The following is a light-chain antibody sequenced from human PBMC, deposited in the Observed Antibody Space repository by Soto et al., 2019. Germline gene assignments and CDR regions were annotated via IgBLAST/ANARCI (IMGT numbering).Light chain of an antibody. CDR3: QQRSYWRPVMT. CDR1: QSFSSY. J-gene: IGKJ5*01. Sequence: EIVLTQSPATLSLSPGERATLSCRASQSFSSYLSWYQQQPGQAPRLLIYDASNRATGIPARFRGRGSGTDFTLTISSLRPEDFAVYYCQQRSYWRPVMTFGQGTRLEIK. CDR2: DAS. V-gene: IGKV3-11*01.